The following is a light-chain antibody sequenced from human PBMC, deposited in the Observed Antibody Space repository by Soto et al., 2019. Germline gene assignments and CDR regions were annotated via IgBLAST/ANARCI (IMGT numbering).Light chain of an antibody. Sequence: EIVLTQSPGTLSLSPGERATLSCKASQSVSSSYLAWYRQKPGQAPRLLIHGASSRATGIPDRVSGSGSGTDFTLTISRLEPEDFAVYYCQQYGSSPSITCGQGTRLDIK. CDR2: GAS. V-gene: IGKV3-20*01. J-gene: IGKJ5*01. CDR3: QQYGSSPSIT. CDR1: QSVSSSY.